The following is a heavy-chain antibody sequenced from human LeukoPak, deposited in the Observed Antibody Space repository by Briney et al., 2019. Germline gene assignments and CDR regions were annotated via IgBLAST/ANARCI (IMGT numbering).Heavy chain of an antibody. CDR1: GYTFTGYY. CDR2: INPNSGGT. V-gene: IGHV1-2*04. D-gene: IGHD1-14*01. J-gene: IGHJ4*02. CDR3: AIGVDPPEGYFDY. Sequence: GASVEVSCKASGYTFTGYYMHWVRQAPGQGLEWMGWINPNSGGTNYAQKFQGWVTMTRDTSISTAYMELSRLRSDDTAVYYCAIGVDPPEGYFDYWGQGTLVTVSS.